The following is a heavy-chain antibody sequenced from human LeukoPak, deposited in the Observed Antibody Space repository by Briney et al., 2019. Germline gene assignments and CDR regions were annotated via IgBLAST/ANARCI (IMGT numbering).Heavy chain of an antibody. J-gene: IGHJ6*03. CDR3: ARANYYDSSGYYYGGYYYYYMDV. CDR1: GYTFTSYG. Sequence: GASVKVSCKASGYTFTSYGISWVRQAPGQGLEWMGWISAYSGNTNYAQKLQGRVTMTTDTSTSTAYMELRSLRSDDTAVYYCARANYYDSSGYYYGGYYYYYMDVWGKGTTVTISS. V-gene: IGHV1-18*01. CDR2: ISAYSGNT. D-gene: IGHD3-22*01.